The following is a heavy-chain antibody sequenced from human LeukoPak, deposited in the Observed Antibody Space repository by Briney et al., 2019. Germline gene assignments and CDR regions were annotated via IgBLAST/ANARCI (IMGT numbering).Heavy chain of an antibody. V-gene: IGHV4-59*01. CDR3: ARAWATDYFDF. CDR2: IYYSGTI. J-gene: IGHJ4*02. Sequence: PSETLSVTCSVSGVSISSYYWSWIRQPPGKGLEWIGYIYYSGTINYNPSLMSRVTISVDTSKNQFSLKLSSVTAADTAVYYCARAWATDYFDFWGQRALGSDSS. CDR1: GVSISSYY.